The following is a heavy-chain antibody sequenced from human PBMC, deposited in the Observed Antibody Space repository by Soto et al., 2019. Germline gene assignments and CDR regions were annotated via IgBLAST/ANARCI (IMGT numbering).Heavy chain of an antibody. J-gene: IGHJ4*02. Sequence: PSDTLSLTCTVSGGSISSYYWSWIRQPPGKGLEWIGYIYYSGSTNYNPSLKSRVTISVDTSKNQFSLKLSSVTAADTAASYCAGHDVRTSSGHYDYWGEGTLVTLSS. V-gene: IGHV4-59*08. D-gene: IGHD6-19*01. CDR1: GGSISSYY. CDR3: AGHDVRTSSGHYDY. CDR2: IYYSGST.